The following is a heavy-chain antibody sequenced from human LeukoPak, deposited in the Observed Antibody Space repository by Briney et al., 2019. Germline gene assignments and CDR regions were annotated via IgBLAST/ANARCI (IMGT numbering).Heavy chain of an antibody. V-gene: IGHV3-30*02. CDR3: ATAYHYATAD. CDR2: IRYDGSNK. Sequence: GGSLRLTCAASGFTFSSYGIHWVRQAPGKGLEWVAFIRYDGSNKYYADSVKGRFTISRDNSKNTLYLQMNSLRAEDTAVYYCATAYHYATADWGQGTLVTVSS. J-gene: IGHJ4*02. CDR1: GFTFSSYG. D-gene: IGHD3-22*01.